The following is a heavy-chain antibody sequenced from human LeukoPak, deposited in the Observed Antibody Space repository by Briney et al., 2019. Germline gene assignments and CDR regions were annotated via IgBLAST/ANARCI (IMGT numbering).Heavy chain of an antibody. CDR3: ARRYDFWSGLSAYFDY. CDR2: IYHSGST. V-gene: IGHV4-38-2*01. Sequence: SETLSLTCAVSGYSISSGYYWGWIRQPPGKGLEWIGSIYHSGSTYYNPSLKSRVTISADTSKNQFSLKLSSVTAADTAVYYCARRYDFWSGLSAYFDYWGQGTLVTVSS. CDR1: GYSISSGYY. D-gene: IGHD3-3*01. J-gene: IGHJ4*02.